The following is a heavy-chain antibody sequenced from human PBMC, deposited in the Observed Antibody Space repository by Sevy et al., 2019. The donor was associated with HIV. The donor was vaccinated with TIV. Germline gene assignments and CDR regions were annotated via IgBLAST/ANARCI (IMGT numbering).Heavy chain of an antibody. V-gene: IGHV3-21*01. J-gene: IGHJ5*02. CDR3: VRGSSGRNVGSFDH. CDR1: GFIFNVYN. CDR2: ISTVSTYI. Sequence: GSLRLSCEASGFIFNVYNMNWVRQAPGKGLEWVSSISTVSTYIDYADSVKGRFTISRDNAKNLLFLQMNNLRAEDRAVYFCVRGSSGRNVGSFDHWGQGTLVTVSS. D-gene: IGHD1-26*01.